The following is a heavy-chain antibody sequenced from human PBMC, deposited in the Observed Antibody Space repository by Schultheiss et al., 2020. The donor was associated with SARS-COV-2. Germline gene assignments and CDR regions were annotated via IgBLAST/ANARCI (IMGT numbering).Heavy chain of an antibody. CDR1: GFTFRDYY. CDR2: ISSTTSYT. J-gene: IGHJ6*03. V-gene: IGHV3-11*05. D-gene: IGHD2-8*01. CDR3: ARGYCTNGICFHYFYYMDV. Sequence: GGSLRLSCVASGFTFRDYYMTWIRQAPGKGLEWVSYISSTTSYTNYADSVKGRFTISRDNAKNSLFLQMNSLRAEDTAVYYCARGYCTNGICFHYFYYMDVWGKGTTVTVSS.